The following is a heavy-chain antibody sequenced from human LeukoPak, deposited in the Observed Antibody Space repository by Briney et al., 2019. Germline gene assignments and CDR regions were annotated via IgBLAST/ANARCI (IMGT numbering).Heavy chain of an antibody. CDR3: ARDSRGYSYGSNWYFDL. J-gene: IGHJ2*01. CDR2: IIPILGIA. D-gene: IGHD5-18*01. CDR1: GGTFSSYA. V-gene: IGHV1-69*04. Sequence: SVKVSCKASGGTFSSYAISWVRQAPGQGLEWMGRIIPILGIANYARKFQGRVTITADKSTSTAYMELSSLRSEDTAVYYCARDSRGYSYGSNWYFDLWGRGTLVTVSS.